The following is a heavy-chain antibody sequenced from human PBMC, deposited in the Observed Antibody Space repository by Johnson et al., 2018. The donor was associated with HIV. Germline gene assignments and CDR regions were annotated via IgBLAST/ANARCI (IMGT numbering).Heavy chain of an antibody. CDR1: GFTFSSYA. CDR2: IYYDGTNK. D-gene: IGHD3-22*01. CDR3: ARIRVAVITEVGAFDM. V-gene: IGHV3-30-3*01. Sequence: QVQLVESGGGLVQPGGSLRLSCAASGFTFSSYAMNWVRQAPGKGLEWVAVIYYDGTNKYYANSVKGRFTISRDNSKNTLYLQMNSLKAEDTAVYLCARIRVAVITEVGAFDMWGQGTMVTVSS. J-gene: IGHJ3*02.